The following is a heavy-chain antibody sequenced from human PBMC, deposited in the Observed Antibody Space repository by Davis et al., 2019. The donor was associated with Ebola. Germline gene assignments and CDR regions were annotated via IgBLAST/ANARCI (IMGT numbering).Heavy chain of an antibody. J-gene: IGHJ4*02. CDR3: ASGVTVTGGY. D-gene: IGHD4-17*01. CDR1: GYTFTSYG. Sequence: ASVKVSCKASGYTFTSYGISWVRQAPGQGLEWMGIINPSGGSTSYAQKFQGRVTMTRDTSTSTVYMELSSLRSEDTAVYYCASGVTVTGGYWGQGTLVTVSS. CDR2: INPSGGST. V-gene: IGHV1-46*01.